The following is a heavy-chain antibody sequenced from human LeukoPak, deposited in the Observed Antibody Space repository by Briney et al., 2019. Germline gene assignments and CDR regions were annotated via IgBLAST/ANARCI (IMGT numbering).Heavy chain of an antibody. CDR2: IYHSGST. V-gene: IGHV4-30-2*01. J-gene: IGHJ4*02. CDR1: GGSISSGGYY. D-gene: IGHD7-27*01. CDR3: ARGLGVGYYFDY. Sequence: SETLSLTCTVSGGSISSGGYYWSWIRQPPGKGLEWIGYIYHSGSTYYNPSLKSRVTISVDRSKNQFSLKLSSVTAADTAVYYCARGLGVGYYFDYWGQGTLVTVSS.